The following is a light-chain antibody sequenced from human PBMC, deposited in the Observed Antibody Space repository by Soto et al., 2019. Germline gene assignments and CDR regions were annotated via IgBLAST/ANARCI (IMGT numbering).Light chain of an antibody. CDR1: QTVYRY. CDR3: QQGHYWPAY. CDR2: DAF. V-gene: IGKV3-11*01. J-gene: IGKJ4*01. Sequence: IVLTQSPATLSVSQGERAALSCRASQTVYRYLAWDQQNQGEDPRLIICDAFDRATGVPSRFSGSGAGTAFTLTISSLEHEDFAVYYCQQGHYWPAYFAGGTKVEIK.